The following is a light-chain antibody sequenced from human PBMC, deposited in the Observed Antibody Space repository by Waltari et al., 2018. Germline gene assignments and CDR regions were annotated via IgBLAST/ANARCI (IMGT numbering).Light chain of an antibody. Sequence: YVLTQPPSVSVAPGKTARITWGGTNIGSYSVHWYQQKPGQAPGMVVYDDSDRPSGVSARFSGSNSDNTAPLTISRVEVGDEADYYCQVWHTRSDPVVFGGGTRLTVL. CDR2: DDS. CDR3: QVWHTRSDPVV. V-gene: IGLV3-21*03. J-gene: IGLJ2*01. CDR1: NIGSYS.